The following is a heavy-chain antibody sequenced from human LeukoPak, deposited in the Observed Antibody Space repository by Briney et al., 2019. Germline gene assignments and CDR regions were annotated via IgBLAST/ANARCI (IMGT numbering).Heavy chain of an antibody. CDR2: IHYSGGT. J-gene: IGHJ5*02. CDR1: GGSIRSQY. V-gene: IGHV4-59*11. D-gene: IGHD4-17*01. Sequence: PSETLSLTWTVSGGSIRSQYWSWIRQSPGKGLEWIGYIHYSGGTNYNPSLKSRVTISVDTSMNHFSLKLSSVTAADTAVYYCVRENYGYFDPWGQGTLVTVSS. CDR3: VRENYGYFDP.